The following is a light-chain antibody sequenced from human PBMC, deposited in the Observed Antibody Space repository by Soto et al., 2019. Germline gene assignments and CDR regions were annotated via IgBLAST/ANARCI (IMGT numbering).Light chain of an antibody. CDR3: QQYNSFSKT. J-gene: IGKJ1*01. CDR1: QSIGYW. CDR2: AAS. Sequence: DIQMTQSPSPLSGSVGDRFTITCRASQSIGYWLAWYQQKPGKAPKLLIYAASTLETGVPSRFSGSGFGAEFTLTIASLQPDDSATYYCQQYNSFSKTFGRGTKVDI. V-gene: IGKV1-5*01.